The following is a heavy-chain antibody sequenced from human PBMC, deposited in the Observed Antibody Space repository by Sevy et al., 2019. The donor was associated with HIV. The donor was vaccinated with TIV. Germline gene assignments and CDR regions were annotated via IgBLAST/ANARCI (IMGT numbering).Heavy chain of an antibody. J-gene: IGHJ4*02. V-gene: IGHV3-11*01. Sequence: GGSLRLSCAASGFTFTDYYMSWIRQSPGKGLEWVSYISHSGNTIYYADSVNGRFTISRDNAKNSLFLHMTSLTAEDTAFYYCVRTSLKTSAVHLPYYFDFWGQGTLVTVSS. D-gene: IGHD3-9*01. CDR1: GFTFTDYY. CDR3: VRTSLKTSAVHLPYYFDF. CDR2: ISHSGNTI.